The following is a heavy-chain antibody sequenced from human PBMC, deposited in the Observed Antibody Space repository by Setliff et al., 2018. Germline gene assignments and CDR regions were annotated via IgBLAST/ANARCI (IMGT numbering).Heavy chain of an antibody. CDR3: ARGPLDFVVAPPAAKFDF. V-gene: IGHV1-18*01. J-gene: IGHJ4*02. D-gene: IGHD2-2*01. CDR1: GYTFISYG. Sequence: ASVKVSCKASGYTFISYGISWLRQAPGQGFEWMGWISTNNGKTEYSQKVQGRVTMTTDRSTSTIYMELRSLRSDDTAMYYCARGPLDFVVAPPAAKFDFWGQGTLVTVSS. CDR2: ISTNNGKT.